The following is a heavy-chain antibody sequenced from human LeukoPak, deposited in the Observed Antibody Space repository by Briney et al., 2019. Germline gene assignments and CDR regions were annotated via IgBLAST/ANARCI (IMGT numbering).Heavy chain of an antibody. D-gene: IGHD4-17*01. CDR3: AKAASKRTDYGDYAFYYYMDV. Sequence: SETLSLTCTVSGYSISSGYYWGWIRQPPGKGLEWIGSMFHSKNSYYNPSLKSRVTISLDTSKNQFSLKLSSVTAADTAVYYCAKAASKRTDYGDYAFYYYMDVWGKGTTVTISS. J-gene: IGHJ6*03. CDR1: GYSISSGYY. CDR2: MFHSKNS. V-gene: IGHV4-38-2*02.